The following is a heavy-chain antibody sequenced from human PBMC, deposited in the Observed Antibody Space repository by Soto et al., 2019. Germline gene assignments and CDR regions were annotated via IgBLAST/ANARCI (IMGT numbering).Heavy chain of an antibody. CDR1: GGSISSSSYY. CDR2: VYYSGST. CDR3: ARLLYDSRGYYYFDY. Sequence: PSETLSLTCTVPGGSISSSSYYWGWIRHPPGKGLEWIGSVYYSGSTYDNPSLKSRITLSVDRSKNQFSLKLTSVTAADTAVYYCARLLYDSRGYYYFDYWGQGTLVTVSS. D-gene: IGHD3-22*01. J-gene: IGHJ4*02. V-gene: IGHV4-39*01.